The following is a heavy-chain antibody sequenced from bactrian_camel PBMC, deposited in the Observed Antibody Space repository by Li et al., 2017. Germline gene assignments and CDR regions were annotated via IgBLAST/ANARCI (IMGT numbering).Heavy chain of an antibody. CDR2: IASDGRR. CDR3: AATIGSGYRLRADEYNH. Sequence: VQLVESGGGSVQAGGSLKLACAFSGYTSTSGCMAWFRQGAGEQREGVAAIASDGRRSYVDSVKGRLTISRDYAKNTLYLQMNSLKPEDTAMYYCAATIGSGYRLRADEYNHWGQGTQVTVS. D-gene: IGHD6*01. V-gene: IGHV3S53*01. J-gene: IGHJ4*01. CDR1: GYTSTSGC.